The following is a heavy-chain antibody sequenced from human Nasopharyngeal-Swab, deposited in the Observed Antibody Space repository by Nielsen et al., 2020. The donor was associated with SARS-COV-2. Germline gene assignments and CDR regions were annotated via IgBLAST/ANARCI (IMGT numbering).Heavy chain of an antibody. CDR2: ISAYNGNT. Sequence: ASVKVSCKASGYTFTSYGISWVRQAPGQGLEWMGWISAYNGNTNYAQKLQGRVTMTTGTSTSTAYMELRSLRSDDTAVYYCARDVESDSSGYYYYYGMDVWGQGTTVTVSS. CDR1: GYTFTSYG. V-gene: IGHV1-18*01. J-gene: IGHJ6*02. D-gene: IGHD3-22*01. CDR3: ARDVESDSSGYYYYYGMDV.